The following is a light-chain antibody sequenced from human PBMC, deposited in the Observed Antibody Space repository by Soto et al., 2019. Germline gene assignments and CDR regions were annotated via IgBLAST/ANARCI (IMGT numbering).Light chain of an antibody. Sequence: DIFLTQSPGTLSVSPGERVTLSCRASQRVNSNYLAWYQREPGQAPRLLIYGASNRATGIPDRFSGSGSGTDFTLTISSLEPGDFAVYYCHQYGSSPRTFGQGTKVDIK. CDR1: QRVNSNY. CDR2: GAS. CDR3: HQYGSSPRT. J-gene: IGKJ1*01. V-gene: IGKV3-20*01.